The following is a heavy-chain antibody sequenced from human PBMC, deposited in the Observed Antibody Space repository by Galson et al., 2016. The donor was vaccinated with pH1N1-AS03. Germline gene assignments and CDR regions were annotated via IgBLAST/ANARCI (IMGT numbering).Heavy chain of an antibody. CDR2: IIPLSGTT. CDR3: ARDRYRDTSTDFYESAY. V-gene: IGHV1-69*13. CDR1: GGTFATFA. D-gene: IGHD2/OR15-2a*01. Sequence: SVKVSCKASGGTFATFAVSWVRQARGQGLEWMGGIIPLSGTTNYAQKFQGRLTITADDSTGTASVELSSLTSDDTAVYYCARDRYRDTSTDFYESAYWGQGTLVTASS. J-gene: IGHJ4*02.